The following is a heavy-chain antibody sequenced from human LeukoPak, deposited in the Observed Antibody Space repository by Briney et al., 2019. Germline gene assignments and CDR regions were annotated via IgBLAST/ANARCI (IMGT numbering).Heavy chain of an antibody. Sequence: GGSLRLSCAASGFTFSSYGMHWVRQAPGKGLEWVAIKWYGGSNKYYADSVKGRFTISRDNSKNTLYLQMNSLRAEDTAVYYCAKDSGGELLLALDYWGQGTLVTVSS. CDR2: KWYGGSNK. V-gene: IGHV3-30*02. D-gene: IGHD1-26*01. CDR1: GFTFSSYG. CDR3: AKDSGGELLLALDY. J-gene: IGHJ4*02.